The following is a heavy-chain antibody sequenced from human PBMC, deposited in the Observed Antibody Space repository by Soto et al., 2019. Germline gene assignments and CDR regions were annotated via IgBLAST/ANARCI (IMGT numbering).Heavy chain of an antibody. CDR1: GFTFSSYW. CDR3: GTNIYLDS. CDR2: IDSDGVTK. Sequence: EVQLMESGGGLVQPGGSLRLSCVTSGFTFSSYWMHWVRQAPGKGLVWVSRIDSDGVTKDYADSVKGRFTISRDNAKNTLYLQMNSLRADDTGLYYCGTNIYLDSWGQGTLVTVSS. D-gene: IGHD3-16*02. J-gene: IGHJ4*02. V-gene: IGHV3-74*01.